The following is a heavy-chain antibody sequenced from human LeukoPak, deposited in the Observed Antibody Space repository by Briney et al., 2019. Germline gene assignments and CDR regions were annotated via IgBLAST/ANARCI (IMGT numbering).Heavy chain of an antibody. Sequence: PGGSLRLSCAASGFTFSSYGMHWVRQAPGKGLEWVSSISSSSSYIYYADSVKGRFTISRDNAKNSLYLQMKSLRAEDTAAYYWARGGEKILSFGEDPSDSFDIWGQGTMVSVTS. V-gene: IGHV3-21*01. D-gene: IGHD3-10*01. CDR2: ISSSSSYI. J-gene: IGHJ3*02. CDR1: GFTFSSYG. CDR3: ARGGEKILSFGEDPSDSFDI.